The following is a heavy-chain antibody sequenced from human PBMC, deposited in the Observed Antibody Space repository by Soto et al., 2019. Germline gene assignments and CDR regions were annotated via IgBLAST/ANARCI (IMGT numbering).Heavy chain of an antibody. CDR1: GGSISSYY. Sequence: SETLSLTCTVSGGSISSYYWSWIRQPPGKGLEWIGYVYDSGSTYYNPSLESRVTISVDTSKNQFSLKLSSVTAADTAVYYCARREGFGDSNKYYYYYGMDVWGQGTTVTVSS. CDR3: ARREGFGDSNKYYYYYGMDV. CDR2: VYDSGST. D-gene: IGHD3-10*01. J-gene: IGHJ6*02. V-gene: IGHV4-59*08.